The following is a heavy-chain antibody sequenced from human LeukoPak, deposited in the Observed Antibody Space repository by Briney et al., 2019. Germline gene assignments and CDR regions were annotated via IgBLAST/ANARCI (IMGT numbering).Heavy chain of an antibody. CDR1: GGSFNSYY. D-gene: IGHD6-13*01. V-gene: IGHV4-59*12. CDR3: ARGRIAAAGDTSGGYYFDY. Sequence: SETLSLTCTVSGGSFNSYYWSWIRQPPGKGLEWIGYIHYSGSTDYNPSLKSRVTISVDMSKNQFSLKLSSVTAADTAVYYCARGRIAAAGDTSGGYYFDYWGQGTLVTVSS. CDR2: IHYSGST. J-gene: IGHJ4*02.